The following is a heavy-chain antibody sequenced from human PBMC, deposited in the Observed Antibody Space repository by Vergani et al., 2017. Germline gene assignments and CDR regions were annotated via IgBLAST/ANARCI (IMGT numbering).Heavy chain of an antibody. Sequence: EVQLLESGGGLVQPGGSRRLSCAGAGFTFDTYTMAYVRQAPGKGLEWVATISSGGGDIFYADSVKGRFTISRDNSKNTLYLQMNSLRAEDTAVYYCAKDPSIAASYNWFDPWGQGTLVTVSS. V-gene: IGHV3-23*01. J-gene: IGHJ5*02. CDR1: GFTFDTYT. D-gene: IGHD6-13*01. CDR2: ISSGGGDI. CDR3: AKDPSIAASYNWFDP.